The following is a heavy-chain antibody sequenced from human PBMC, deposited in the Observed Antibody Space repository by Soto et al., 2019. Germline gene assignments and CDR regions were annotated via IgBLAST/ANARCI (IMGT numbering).Heavy chain of an antibody. Sequence: EVQLVESGGGLVNSGGSLRLSCAASGFTFSSYNMHWVRQAPEKGLEWVSSISGGSKYIFYADSVKGRFTISRDNAKNSLYLQMNSLRAEDTAVYFCARDTARRGYDPYYFDSWSHGTLVTVSS. CDR1: GFTFSSYN. CDR2: ISGGSKYI. J-gene: IGHJ4*01. V-gene: IGHV3-21*01. CDR3: ARDTARRGYDPYYFDS. D-gene: IGHD5-12*01.